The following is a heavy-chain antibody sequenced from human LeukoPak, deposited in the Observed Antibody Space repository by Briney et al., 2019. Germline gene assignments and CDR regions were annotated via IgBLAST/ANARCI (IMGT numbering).Heavy chain of an antibody. CDR2: INPNSGGT. CDR1: GYTFTGYY. V-gene: IGHV1-2*02. J-gene: IGHJ4*02. D-gene: IGHD3-22*01. CDR3: ARDGKYYDSSGPLDY. Sequence: ASVKVSCKASGYTFTGYYMHWVRQAPGQGLEWMGWINPNSGGTNYAQKFQGRVTMTRDTSTSTVYMELSSLRPEDTAVYYCARDGKYYDSSGPLDYWGQGTLVTVSS.